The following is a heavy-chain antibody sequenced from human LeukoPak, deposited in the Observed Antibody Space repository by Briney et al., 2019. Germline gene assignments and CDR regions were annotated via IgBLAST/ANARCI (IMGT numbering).Heavy chain of an antibody. D-gene: IGHD2-21*01. V-gene: IGHV1-69*13. CDR3: ARDLYCGGDCYSH. CDR1: GGTFSSYA. Sequence: GASVKVSCKASGGTFSSYAISWVRQAPGQGLEWMGGIIPIFGTANYAQKFQGRVTITADESTSTAYMELSSLRSEDTAVYYCARDLYCGGDCYSHWGQGTLVTVSS. CDR2: IIPIFGTA. J-gene: IGHJ4*02.